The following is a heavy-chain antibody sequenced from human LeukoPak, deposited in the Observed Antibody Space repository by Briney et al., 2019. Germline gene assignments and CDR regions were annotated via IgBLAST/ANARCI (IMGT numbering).Heavy chain of an antibody. Sequence: GGSLRLSCAASGFTFSSYAMSWVRQAPGKGLEWGSGISGSGGSTYYADSVTGRFTISRDNSKNTLYLQMNSLRAEDTAVYYCAKDMQPTGYCSGGNCYSDYWGQGTLVTVSS. CDR1: GFTFSSYA. J-gene: IGHJ4*02. CDR2: ISGSGGST. CDR3: AKDMQPTGYCSGGNCYSDY. V-gene: IGHV3-23*01. D-gene: IGHD2-15*01.